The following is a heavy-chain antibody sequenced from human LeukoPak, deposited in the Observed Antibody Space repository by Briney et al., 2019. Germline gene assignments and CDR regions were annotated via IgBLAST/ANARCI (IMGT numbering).Heavy chain of an antibody. D-gene: IGHD5-12*01. V-gene: IGHV1-58*02. CDR1: GFTFTSSA. CDR3: AADGYSGYDYNAYYYYGMDV. Sequence: SVKVSCKASGFTFTSSAMQWVRQARGQRLEWIGWIVVGSGNTNYAQKFQERVTITRDMSTSTAYMELSSLRSEDTAVYYCAADGYSGYDYNAYYYYGMDVWGQGTTVTVSS. J-gene: IGHJ6*02. CDR2: IVVGSGNT.